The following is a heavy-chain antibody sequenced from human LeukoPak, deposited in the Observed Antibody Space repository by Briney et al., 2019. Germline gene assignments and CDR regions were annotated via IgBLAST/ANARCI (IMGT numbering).Heavy chain of an antibody. CDR2: INHSGST. Sequence: SETLSLTCAVYGGSFSGYYWSWIRQPPGKGLEWIGEINHSGSTNYNPSLKSRVTISVDTSKNQFSLKLSSVTAADTAVYYCARRSAPRYYYDSSGFRTYYFDYWGQGTLVTVSS. CDR3: ARRSAPRYYYDSSGFRTYYFDY. V-gene: IGHV4-34*01. CDR1: GGSFSGYY. D-gene: IGHD3-22*01. J-gene: IGHJ4*02.